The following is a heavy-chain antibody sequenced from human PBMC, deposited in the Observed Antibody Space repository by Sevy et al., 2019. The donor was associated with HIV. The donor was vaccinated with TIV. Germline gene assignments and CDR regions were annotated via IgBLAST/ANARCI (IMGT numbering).Heavy chain of an antibody. D-gene: IGHD1-26*01. V-gene: IGHV3-53*01. Sequence: GGSLRLSCAASGFTVSSNYMSWVRQAPGKGLEWVSVIYSGGSTYYADSVKGRFIISRDNSKNTLYLQMNSLRAEDTAVYYCARDSSGSLLDYWGQGTLVTVSS. CDR2: IYSGGST. CDR1: GFTVSSNY. J-gene: IGHJ4*02. CDR3: ARDSSGSLLDY.